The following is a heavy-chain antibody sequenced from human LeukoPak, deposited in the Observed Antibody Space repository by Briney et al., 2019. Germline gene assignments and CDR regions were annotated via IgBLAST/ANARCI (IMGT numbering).Heavy chain of an antibody. D-gene: IGHD4-23*01. Sequence: SETLSLTCAVYGGSFSGYYWSWVRQPPGKGLEWIGEIKHSGSPKYNPSIKSQVTISVDTSKNQFSLKLSSVTAADTAVYYCARYRGAFFQHWGQGTLVTVSA. CDR2: IKHSGSP. CDR1: GGSFSGYY. CDR3: ARYRGAFFQH. V-gene: IGHV4-34*01. J-gene: IGHJ1*01.